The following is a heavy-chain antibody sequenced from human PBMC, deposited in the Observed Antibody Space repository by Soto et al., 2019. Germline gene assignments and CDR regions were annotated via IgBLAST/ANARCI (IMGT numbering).Heavy chain of an antibody. Sequence: PGGSLRLSCAASGFTFSSYAMHWVRQAPGKGLEWVAVISYDGSNKYYADSVKGRFTISRDNSKNTLYLQMNSLRAEDTAVYYCARDRGKYSSSRPFPYYYYGMDVWGQGTTVTVSS. D-gene: IGHD6-13*01. J-gene: IGHJ6*02. CDR2: ISYDGSNK. CDR1: GFTFSSYA. V-gene: IGHV3-30-3*01. CDR3: ARDRGKYSSSRPFPYYYYGMDV.